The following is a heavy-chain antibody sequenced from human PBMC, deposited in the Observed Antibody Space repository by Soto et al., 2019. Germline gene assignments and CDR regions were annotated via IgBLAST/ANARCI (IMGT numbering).Heavy chain of an antibody. Sequence: GGSLRLSCAASGGTFSNYAMNWVRQAPGKGLEWVSGISHSGSSTYYEDSVKGRFTISRDNSKNTLYLQMNSLRAEDTAVYYCAKGSWVHHGSEGGNWLDPWGQGTLVTVSS. V-gene: IGHV3-23*01. D-gene: IGHD3-10*01. CDR2: ISHSGSST. J-gene: IGHJ5*02. CDR3: AKGSWVHHGSEGGNWLDP. CDR1: GGTFSNYA.